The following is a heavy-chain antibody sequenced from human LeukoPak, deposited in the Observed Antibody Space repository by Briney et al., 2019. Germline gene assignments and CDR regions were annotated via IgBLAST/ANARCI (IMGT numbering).Heavy chain of an antibody. D-gene: IGHD7-27*01. J-gene: IGHJ4*02. Sequence: GGSLRLSCAASGFNFNTYSFNWVRQAPGKGLEWLSYVSPDDKTRYYADSVKGRFTTTRDNAKNSQYLQMSSLRAEDTALYFCVRGGTGDGNYFDYWAREPWSPSPQ. CDR1: GFNFNTYS. CDR2: VSPDDKTR. CDR3: VRGGTGDGNYFDY. V-gene: IGHV3-48*01.